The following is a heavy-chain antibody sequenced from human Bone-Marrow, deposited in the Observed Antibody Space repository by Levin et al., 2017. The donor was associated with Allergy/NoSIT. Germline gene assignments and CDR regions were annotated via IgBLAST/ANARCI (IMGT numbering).Heavy chain of an antibody. Sequence: GESLKISCAASGFTVSSNYMSWVRQAPGKGLEWVSVIYSGGSTYYADSVKGRFTISRDNSKNTLYLQMNSLRAEDTAVYYCAREVTMVRGVIPAGGYFDYWGQGTLVTVSS. J-gene: IGHJ4*02. CDR3: AREVTMVRGVIPAGGYFDY. CDR2: IYSGGST. CDR1: GFTVSSNY. D-gene: IGHD3-10*01. V-gene: IGHV3-53*01.